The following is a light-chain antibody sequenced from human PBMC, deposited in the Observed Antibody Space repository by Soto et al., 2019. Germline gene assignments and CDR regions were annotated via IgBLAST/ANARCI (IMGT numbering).Light chain of an antibody. J-gene: IGKJ2*01. CDR1: QSISSY. CDR3: PQSYRTPYT. Sequence: DIQMTQSPSSLSASVGDRVTITCRASQSISSYLNWYQQKPGKAPKLLIYAASSLQSGVPSRFSGCGSGTDFTLTISSLQPEDLATYYWPQSYRTPYTFDEWTKLESK. CDR2: AAS. V-gene: IGKV1-39*01.